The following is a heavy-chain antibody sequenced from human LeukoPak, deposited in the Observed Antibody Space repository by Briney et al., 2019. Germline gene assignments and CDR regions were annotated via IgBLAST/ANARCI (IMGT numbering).Heavy chain of an antibody. CDR3: ARDPGNAAVVAATRLFDY. D-gene: IGHD2-15*01. CDR1: GFIFSSYS. CDR2: ISSSSSTI. J-gene: IGHJ4*02. Sequence: GAPRLSCAASGFIFSSYSVNWVRQAPGKGLEWVSYISSSSSTIYYADSVKGRFTISRDNAKNSLYLQMNSLRAEDTAVYYCARDPGNAAVVAATRLFDYWGQGTLVTVSS. V-gene: IGHV3-48*01.